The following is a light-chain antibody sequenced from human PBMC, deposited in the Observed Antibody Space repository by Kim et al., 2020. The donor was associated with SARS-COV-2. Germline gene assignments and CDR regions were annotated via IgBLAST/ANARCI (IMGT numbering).Light chain of an antibody. CDR1: SRRSYY. V-gene: IGLV3-19*01. J-gene: IGLJ2*01. CDR3: NSRDSSGNNVV. CDR2: GKN. Sequence: AMGQTVRITCQGDSRRSYYASWYQQKPGQAPVLVIYGKNNRPSGIPDRFSGSSSGNTASLTITGAQAEDEADYYCNSRDSSGNNVVFGGGTKLTVL.